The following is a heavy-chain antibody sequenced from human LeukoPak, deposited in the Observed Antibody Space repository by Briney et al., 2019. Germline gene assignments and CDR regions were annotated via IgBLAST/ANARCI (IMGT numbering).Heavy chain of an antibody. D-gene: IGHD1-7*01. V-gene: IGHV1-18*01. Sequence: EASVKVSCKASGYTFTSYGISWVRQAPGQGLEWMGWISAYNGNTNYAQKLQGRVTMTTDTSTSTAYMELRSLRSEDTAVYYCARVKRYNWNYVDNWFDPWGQGTLVTVSS. CDR3: ARVKRYNWNYVDNWFDP. CDR1: GYTFTSYG. J-gene: IGHJ5*02. CDR2: ISAYNGNT.